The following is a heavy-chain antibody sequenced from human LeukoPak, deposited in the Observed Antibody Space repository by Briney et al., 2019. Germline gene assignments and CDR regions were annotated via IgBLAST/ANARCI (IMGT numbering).Heavy chain of an antibody. D-gene: IGHD3-10*01. CDR2: IFPGDSDT. Sequence: GESLKISCKASGYSFTSYWIGWVRQMPGKGLEWMGVIFPGDSDTRYSPSFQGQVTLSADKSITTAYLQWSSLKASDTAVYYCATWAPLSSGNNIYFYGMDVWGQGTLATVSS. CDR3: ATWAPLSSGNNIYFYGMDV. J-gene: IGHJ6*02. CDR1: GYSFTSYW. V-gene: IGHV5-51*01.